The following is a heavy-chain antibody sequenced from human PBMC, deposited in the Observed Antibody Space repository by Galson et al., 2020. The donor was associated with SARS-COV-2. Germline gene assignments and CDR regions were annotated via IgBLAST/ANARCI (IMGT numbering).Heavy chain of an antibody. Sequence: GGTLRLSCAVSGFTFNNYAMTWVRQAPGQGLECVSIISGGGGTTYDADSVKSRFTISRDNSKNTLYLQMNSLRVEDTAVYYCARSYDSSGEDAFGMWGLGTMVTVSS. CDR3: ARSYDSSGEDAFGM. J-gene: IGHJ3*02. D-gene: IGHD3-22*01. CDR1: GFTFNNYA. CDR2: ISGGGGTT. V-gene: IGHV3-23*01.